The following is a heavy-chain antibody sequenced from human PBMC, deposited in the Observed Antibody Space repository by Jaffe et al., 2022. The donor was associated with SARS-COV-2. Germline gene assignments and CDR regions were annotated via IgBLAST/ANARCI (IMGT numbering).Heavy chain of an antibody. V-gene: IGHV4-38-2*02. CDR3: ARLGFGSGSPIGYFADY. CDR2: TFHGGES. D-gene: IGHD3-10*01. J-gene: IGHJ4*02. Sequence: QVQLEESGPGLLKPSETLSLVCTVSRYSINSDFHWGWVRQPPGRGLEWIGSTFHGGESNYNPSVWGRVTISTDPSKNQFSLKMTSVTAADTAVYFCARLGFGSGSPIGYFADYWGQGILVIVDS. CDR1: RYSINSDFH.